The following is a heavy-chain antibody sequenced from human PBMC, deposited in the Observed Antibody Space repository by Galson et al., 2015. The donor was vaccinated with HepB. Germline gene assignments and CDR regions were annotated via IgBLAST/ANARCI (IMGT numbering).Heavy chain of an antibody. Sequence: SVKVSCKASGYTFSTYAIHWVRQAPGRRLEWMGWINADNGDTKYSQNFQVRLSITRDTSARTAYMELSSLSSEDTAVYYCARYYYDSSAYWGFDYWGQGTLVTVSS. V-gene: IGHV1-3*01. CDR1: GYTFSTYA. CDR2: INADNGDT. J-gene: IGHJ4*02. D-gene: IGHD3-22*01. CDR3: ARYYYDSSAYWGFDY.